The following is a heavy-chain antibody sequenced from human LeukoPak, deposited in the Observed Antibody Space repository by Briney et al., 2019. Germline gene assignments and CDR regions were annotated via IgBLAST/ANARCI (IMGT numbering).Heavy chain of an antibody. CDR3: VRGGDSSPPPHFYYYYLDV. J-gene: IGHJ6*03. Sequence: GGSLRLSCAASGFTFSSYAMSWVRQAPGKGLEWVSAISGSGGSTYYADSEKGRFTISRDTSKSTVYLDMNSLRPEDTASYYCVRGGDSSPPPHFYYYYLDVWGKGTTVTVSS. D-gene: IGHD6-13*01. CDR1: GFTFSSYA. CDR2: ISGSGGST. V-gene: IGHV3-23*01.